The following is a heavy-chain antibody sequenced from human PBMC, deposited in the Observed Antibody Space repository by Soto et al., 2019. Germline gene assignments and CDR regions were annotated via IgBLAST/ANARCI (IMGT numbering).Heavy chain of an antibody. V-gene: IGHV3-23*01. CDR1: GFTFGDYV. CDR2: IGGRDGST. J-gene: IGHJ5*02. Sequence: EVQLLESGGGLVQPGGSQRLSCAASGFTFGDYVMNWVRQAPGKGLEWVSSIGGRDGSTYYADSVKGRFTISRDNSRRTMFLQLDSLRGEDTAVYYCAKGRSGSWNAGPPRNWFKPWGQGPLVTVSS. CDR3: AKGRSGSWNAGPPRNWFKP. D-gene: IGHD6-13*01.